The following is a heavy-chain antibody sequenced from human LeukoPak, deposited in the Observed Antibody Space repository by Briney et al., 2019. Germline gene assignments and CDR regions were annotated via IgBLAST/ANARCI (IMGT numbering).Heavy chain of an antibody. CDR2: ISGSGGTT. V-gene: IGHV3-23*01. CDR1: GFTFSDYA. CDR3: AKGGPQFFDY. D-gene: IGHD5-24*01. J-gene: IGHJ4*02. Sequence: GGSLRLSCVASGFTFSDYAMSWVRQAPGKGLEWVSTISGSGGTTNYADSVKGRFTISRDSSKSTLYLQMNSLRAEDTAVYFCAKGGPQFFDYWGQGSLVTVSS.